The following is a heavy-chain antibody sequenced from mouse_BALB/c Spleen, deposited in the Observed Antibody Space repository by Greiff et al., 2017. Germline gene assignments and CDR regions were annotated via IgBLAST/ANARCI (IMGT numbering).Heavy chain of an antibody. CDR2: INPSNGGT. CDR3: TRGEWFAY. Sequence: QVQLKQSGAELVKPGASVKLSCKASGYTFTSYYMYWVKQRPGQGLEWIGEINPSNGGTNFNEKFKSKATLTVDKSSSTAYMQLSSLTSEDSAVYYCTRGEWFAYWGQGTLVTVSA. J-gene: IGHJ3*01. CDR1: GYTFTSYY. V-gene: IGHV1S81*02.